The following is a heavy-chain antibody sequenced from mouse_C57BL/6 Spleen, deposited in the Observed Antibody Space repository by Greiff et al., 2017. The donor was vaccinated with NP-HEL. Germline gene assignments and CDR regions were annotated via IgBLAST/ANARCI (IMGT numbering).Heavy chain of an antibody. D-gene: IGHD3-2*02. CDR2: INPYNGGT. V-gene: IGHV1-19*01. CDR1: GYTFTDYY. Sequence: VQLQQSGPVLVKPGASVKMSCKASGYTFTDYYMNWVKQSHGKSLEWIGVINPYNGGTSYNQKFKGKATLTVDKSSSTAYMELNSLTSEDSAVYYCASTAQATDYYAMDYWGQGTSVTVAS. J-gene: IGHJ4*01. CDR3: ASTAQATDYYAMDY.